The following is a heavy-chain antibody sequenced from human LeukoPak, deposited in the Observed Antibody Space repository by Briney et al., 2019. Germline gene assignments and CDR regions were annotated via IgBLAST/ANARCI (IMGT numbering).Heavy chain of an antibody. CDR3: AREVAAAFDY. J-gene: IGHJ4*02. CDR2: INHSGST. V-gene: IGHV4-34*01. Sequence: PSETLSLTCAVYGGSFSGYYWSWIRQPPGKGLEWIGEINHSGSTNYNLSLKGRVTISVDTSKNQFSLKLSSVTAADTAVYYCAREVAAAFDYWGQGTLVTVSS. CDR1: GGSFSGYY. D-gene: IGHD6-13*01.